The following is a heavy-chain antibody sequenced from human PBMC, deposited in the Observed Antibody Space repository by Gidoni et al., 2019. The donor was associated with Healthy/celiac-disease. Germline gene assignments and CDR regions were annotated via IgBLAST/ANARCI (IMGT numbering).Heavy chain of an antibody. CDR3: ARAEFWSGCPWGFDP. D-gene: IGHD3-3*01. CDR1: GYSISSGYY. CDR2: IYHSGST. J-gene: IGHJ5*02. V-gene: IGHV4-38-2*02. Sequence: QVQLQESGPGLVKPSETLSLTCTVSGYSISSGYYWGWIRQPPGKGLEWIGSIYHSGSTYYNPSLKSRVTISVDTSKNQFSLKLSSVTAADTAVYYCARAEFWSGCPWGFDPWGQGTLVTVSS.